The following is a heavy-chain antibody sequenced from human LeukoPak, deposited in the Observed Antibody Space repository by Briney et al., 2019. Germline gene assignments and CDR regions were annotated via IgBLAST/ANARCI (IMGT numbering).Heavy chain of an antibody. Sequence: ASVKVSRKASGGTFSSYAISWVRQAPGQGLEWMGRIIPILGIANYARKFQGRVTITADKSTSTAYMELSSLRSEDTAVYYCARNQNYYDTSGRLDAFDIWGQGTMVTVSS. CDR1: GGTFSSYA. V-gene: IGHV1-69*04. D-gene: IGHD3-22*01. CDR2: IIPILGIA. CDR3: ARNQNYYDTSGRLDAFDI. J-gene: IGHJ3*02.